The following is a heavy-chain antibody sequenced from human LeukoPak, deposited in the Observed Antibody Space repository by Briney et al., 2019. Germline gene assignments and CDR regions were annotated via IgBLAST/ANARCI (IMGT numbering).Heavy chain of an antibody. CDR3: ARAGPTVTTTGNWFDP. CDR2: ISGFNGNT. CDR1: VYTFTIYG. Sequence: ASVTVSCKASVYTFTIYGISWVRQAPGQGREWMGWISGFNGNTNYAQKIQGRVTMTADTSTNTTYMELRSLTSDDTAVYYCARAGPTVTTTGNWFDPWGQGTLVTVSS. V-gene: IGHV1-18*01. J-gene: IGHJ5*02. D-gene: IGHD4-11*01.